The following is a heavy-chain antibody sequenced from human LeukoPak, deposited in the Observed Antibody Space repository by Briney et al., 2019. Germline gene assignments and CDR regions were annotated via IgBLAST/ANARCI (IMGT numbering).Heavy chain of an antibody. D-gene: IGHD6-19*01. V-gene: IGHV3-48*03. J-gene: IGHJ4*02. Sequence: GGSLRLSCAASGFTFSSYEMNWVRQAPGKGLEWVSYISSSGSVIYYADSVKGRFTTSRDNAKNSLNLQMNSLRAEDTAVYYCARDLGSGWDYFDYWGQGTLVTVSS. CDR1: GFTFSSYE. CDR2: ISSSGSVI. CDR3: ARDLGSGWDYFDY.